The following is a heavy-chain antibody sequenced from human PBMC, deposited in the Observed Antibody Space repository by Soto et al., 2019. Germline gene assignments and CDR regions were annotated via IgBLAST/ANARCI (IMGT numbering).Heavy chain of an antibody. J-gene: IGHJ2*01. Sequence: GGSLRLSCAASGFTFSSYAMHWVRQAPGKGLEYVSAISSNGGSTYYANSVKGRFTISRDNSKNTLYLQMGSLRAEDMAVYYCARGVTLNWYFDLWGRGTLVTVSS. CDR2: ISSNGGST. CDR1: GFTFSSYA. D-gene: IGHD4-4*01. CDR3: ARGVTLNWYFDL. V-gene: IGHV3-64*01.